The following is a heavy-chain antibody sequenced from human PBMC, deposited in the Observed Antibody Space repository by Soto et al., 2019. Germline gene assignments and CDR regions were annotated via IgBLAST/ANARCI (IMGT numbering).Heavy chain of an antibody. Sequence: KTSETLSLTCNVSGGSISNFHLSWIRQPPGKGLEWIGYIYYSGNYYNPSLTSRVSMSLDKSKNQFSLHLKSVTAADTALYFRALGGYNYGRPFDFWGQGTRVTVSS. J-gene: IGHJ4*02. CDR3: ALGGYNYGRPFDF. CDR2: IYYSGN. V-gene: IGHV4-59*01. D-gene: IGHD5-18*01. CDR1: GGSISNFH.